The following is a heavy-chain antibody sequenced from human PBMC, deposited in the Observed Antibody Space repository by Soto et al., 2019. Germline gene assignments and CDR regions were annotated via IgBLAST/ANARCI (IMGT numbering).Heavy chain of an antibody. D-gene: IGHD5-12*01. CDR2: ISAYNGNT. J-gene: IGHJ4*02. CDR1: GYTFTSYG. CDR3: ARKRNGYNSRYFDY. V-gene: IGHV1-18*01. Sequence: ASVKVSCKASGYTFTSYGISWVRQAPGQGLEGMGWISAYNGNTNYAQKLQGRVTMTTDTSTSTAYMELRSLRSDDTAVYYCARKRNGYNSRYFDYWGQGTLVTVSS.